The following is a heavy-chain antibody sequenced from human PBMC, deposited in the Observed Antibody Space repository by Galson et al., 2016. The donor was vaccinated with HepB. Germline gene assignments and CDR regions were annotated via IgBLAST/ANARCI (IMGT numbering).Heavy chain of an antibody. CDR1: DFTVTSNY. CDR3: ARAQQQLWRSNYYYYYMDV. V-gene: IGHV3-53*01. J-gene: IGHJ6*03. D-gene: IGHD6-13*01. CDR2: IYSSGTT. Sequence: SLRLSCAASDFTVTSNYMNWVRQAPGKGLEWVSIIYSSGTTYYADSLKGRFTISRDNSKNTLYLQMNNVRAEDTAVYYCARAQQQLWRSNYYYYYMDVWGKGTTVTVSS.